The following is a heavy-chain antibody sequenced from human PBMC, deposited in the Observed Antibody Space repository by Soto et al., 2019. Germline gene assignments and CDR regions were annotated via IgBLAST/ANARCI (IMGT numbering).Heavy chain of an antibody. V-gene: IGHV1-69*12. Sequence: QVQLVQSGAEVKKPGSSVKVSCKASGGTFSSYAISWVRQAPGQGLEWMGGIIPIFGTANYAQKFQGRVTITADESTSTAYMELSNLRSEDTAVYYCARDRDYDILTGYYAFDYWGQGTLVTVSS. D-gene: IGHD3-9*01. CDR1: GGTFSSYA. J-gene: IGHJ4*02. CDR3: ARDRDYDILTGYYAFDY. CDR2: IIPIFGTA.